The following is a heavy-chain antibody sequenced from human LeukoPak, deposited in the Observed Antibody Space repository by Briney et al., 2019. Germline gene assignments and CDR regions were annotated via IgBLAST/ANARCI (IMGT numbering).Heavy chain of an antibody. CDR1: GFTFSSYS. D-gene: IGHD4-17*01. CDR3: ARRELMTTVTRGAFDI. V-gene: IGHV3-48*04. CDR2: ISSSSSTI. Sequence: GGSLRLSCAASGFTFSSYSMNWVRQAPGKGLEWVSCISSSSSTIYYADSVKGRFTISRDNAKNSLYLQMNSLRAEDTAVYYCARRELMTTVTRGAFDIWGQGTMVTVSS. J-gene: IGHJ3*02.